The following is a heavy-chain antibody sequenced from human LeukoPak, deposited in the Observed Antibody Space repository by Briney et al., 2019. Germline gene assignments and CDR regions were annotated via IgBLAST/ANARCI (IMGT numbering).Heavy chain of an antibody. CDR2: ISSSGST. Sequence: SETLSLTCTVSGGSISGYYWSWIRQPPGKGLEWIGSISSSGSTYYNPSLKSRVTVSVDTSKNQFSLKLSSVTAADMAVYYCARVQGTGIAAAFDPWGQGALVTVSS. CDR1: GGSISGYY. D-gene: IGHD6-13*01. V-gene: IGHV4-39*07. J-gene: IGHJ5*02. CDR3: ARVQGTGIAAAFDP.